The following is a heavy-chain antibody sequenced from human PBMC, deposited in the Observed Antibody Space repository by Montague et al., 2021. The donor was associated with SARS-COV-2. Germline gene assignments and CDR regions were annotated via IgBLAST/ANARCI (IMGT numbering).Heavy chain of an antibody. V-gene: IGHV4-61*02. Sequence: TLSLTCTVSGGSIRSGSYYWSWIRRPAGKGLEWIGRIYSSGSTNYNPSLKSRVTMSVDTSKNQFFLKVSSVTAADTAVYYCARDYGDYSYYYGLDVWGQGTTVTVSS. CDR3: ARDYGDYSYYYGLDV. CDR1: GGSIRSGSYY. CDR2: IYSSGST. D-gene: IGHD4-17*01. J-gene: IGHJ6*02.